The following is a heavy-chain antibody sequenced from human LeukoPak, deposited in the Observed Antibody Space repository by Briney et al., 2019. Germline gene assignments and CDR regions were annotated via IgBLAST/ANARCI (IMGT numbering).Heavy chain of an antibody. CDR3: ARSFSGSYYFEY. D-gene: IGHD1-26*01. J-gene: IGHJ4*02. CDR1: GASISSHY. Sequence: SETLSLTCSVSGASISSHYWSWIRQAPGKELEWIGRIYTSGKTDYNPYTPSLKSRVTVSLDTSKNQLSLFLTSVTAADTAMYYCARSFSGSYYFEYWGQGTLVTVSS. CDR2: IYTSGKT. V-gene: IGHV4-4*07.